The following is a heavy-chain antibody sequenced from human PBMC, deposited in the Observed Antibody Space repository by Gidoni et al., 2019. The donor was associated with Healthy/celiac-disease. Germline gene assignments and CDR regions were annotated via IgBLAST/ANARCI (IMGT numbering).Heavy chain of an antibody. J-gene: IGHJ4*02. Sequence: EVQLVESVGGLIQPGGSLRLSCPASGFTVSSNYMSWVRQAPGKGLEWVSVIYSGGSTYYADSVKGRFTISRDNSKNTLYLQMNSLRAEDTAVYYCARETRSYYGLFYWGQGTLVTVSS. CDR2: IYSGGST. CDR1: GFTVSSNY. D-gene: IGHD1-26*01. CDR3: ARETRSYYGLFY. V-gene: IGHV3-53*01.